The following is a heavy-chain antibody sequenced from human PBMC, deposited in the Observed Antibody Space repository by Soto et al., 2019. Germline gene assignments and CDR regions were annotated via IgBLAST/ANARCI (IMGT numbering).Heavy chain of an antibody. D-gene: IGHD2-21*02. CDR3: AKVAQGDPLMSDYSMDV. V-gene: IGHV3-30*18. CDR1: GFPFSSYG. Sequence: AGGSLRLSCAASGFPFSSYGMHWVRQAPGKGLEWVALISYDGDDQKYADSVKGRFTVSRDNSKNTVYLQMSSLRAEDTAVYYCAKVAQGDPLMSDYSMDVWGQGTTVTVSS. J-gene: IGHJ6*02. CDR2: ISYDGDDQ.